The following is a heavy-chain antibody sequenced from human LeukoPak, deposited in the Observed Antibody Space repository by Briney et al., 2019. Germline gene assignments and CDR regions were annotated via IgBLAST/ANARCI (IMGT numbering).Heavy chain of an antibody. J-gene: IGHJ6*03. CDR3: AKPLIAAAGTYYYYMDV. CDR2: ISYDGSNK. D-gene: IGHD6-13*01. Sequence: GGSLRLSCAASGFTFSSYGMHWVRQAPGKGLEWVAVISYDGSNKYYADSVKGRFTISRDNSKNTLYLQMNSLRAEDTAVYYCAKPLIAAAGTYYYYMDVWGKGTTVTVSS. V-gene: IGHV3-30*18. CDR1: GFTFSSYG.